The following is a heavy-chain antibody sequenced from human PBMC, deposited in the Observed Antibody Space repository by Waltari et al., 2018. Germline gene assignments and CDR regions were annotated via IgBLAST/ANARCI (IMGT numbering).Heavy chain of an antibody. CDR1: GGSISSYY. CDR2: IYYSGST. J-gene: IGHJ6*02. CDR3: ARAASSHYYYYGMDV. V-gene: IGHV4-59*01. Sequence: QVQLQESGPGLVKPSETLSLTCTVSGGSISSYYWSWIRQPPGKGLEWIGYIYYSGSTNSNPARKSRVTISVDTSKNQFSLKLSSVTAADTAVYYCARAASSHYYYYGMDVWGQGTTVTVSS. D-gene: IGHD6-19*01.